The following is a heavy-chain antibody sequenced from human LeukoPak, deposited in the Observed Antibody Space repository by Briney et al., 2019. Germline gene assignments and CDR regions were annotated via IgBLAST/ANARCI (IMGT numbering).Heavy chain of an antibody. D-gene: IGHD2-21*01. Sequence: PGGSLRLSCAASGFTLSSYWMSWVRQAPGKGLEWVTNIKQDGSEKYYVDSVKGRFTISRDNAKNSLYLQMNSLRAEDTAVYYCAKGAYCGGDCYYYFDYWGQGTLVTVSS. CDR2: IKQDGSEK. CDR1: GFTLSSYW. V-gene: IGHV3-7*01. CDR3: AKGAYCGGDCYYYFDY. J-gene: IGHJ4*02.